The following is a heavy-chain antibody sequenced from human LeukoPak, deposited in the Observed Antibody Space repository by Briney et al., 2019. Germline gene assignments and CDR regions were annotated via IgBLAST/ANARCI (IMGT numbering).Heavy chain of an antibody. CDR1: GGSISSGSYY. V-gene: IGHV4-39*07. J-gene: IGHJ5*02. CDR2: IYYSGST. CDR3: ARDGIAARPSFDP. Sequence: SETLSLTCTDSGGSISSGSYYWGWIRQPPGKGLEWIGSIYYSGSTYYNPSLKSRVTISVDTSKNQFSLKLSSVTAADTAVYYCARDGIAARPSFDPWGQGTLVTVSS. D-gene: IGHD6-6*01.